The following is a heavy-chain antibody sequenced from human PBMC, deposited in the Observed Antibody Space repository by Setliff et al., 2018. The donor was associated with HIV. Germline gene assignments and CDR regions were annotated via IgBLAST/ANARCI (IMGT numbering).Heavy chain of an antibody. CDR3: ARCLGGSVGSTDWSYPSCYMDV. V-gene: IGHV4-34*01. CDR2: INRSGST. Sequence: SETLSLTCAAYGGSFTTYYWTWIRQPPGRGLEGIGEINRSGSTNYNPSLESRVTISVDTSKNQFSLKLTSVTAGDRGIYYCARCLGGSVGSTDWSYPSCYMDVWGGGTRSPSP. J-gene: IGHJ6*03. D-gene: IGHD3-16*01. CDR1: GGSFTTYY.